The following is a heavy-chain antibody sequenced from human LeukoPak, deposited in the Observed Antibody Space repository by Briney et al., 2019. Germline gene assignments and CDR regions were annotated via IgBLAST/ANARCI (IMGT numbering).Heavy chain of an antibody. CDR3: AKDPMVRGVIITTFDY. CDR1: GFTFSSYA. J-gene: IGHJ4*02. D-gene: IGHD3-10*01. CDR2: ISGSGGST. Sequence: GGSLRLSCAASGFTFSSYAMSWVRQAPGKGLEWVSAISGSGGSTYYADSVKGRFTISRDNSKNTLDLQMNSLRAEDTAVYYCAKDPMVRGVIITTFDYWGQGTLVTVSS. V-gene: IGHV3-23*01.